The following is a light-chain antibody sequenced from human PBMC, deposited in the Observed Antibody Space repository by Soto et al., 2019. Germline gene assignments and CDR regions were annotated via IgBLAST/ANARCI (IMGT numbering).Light chain of an antibody. CDR3: QHYGSPRP. CDR2: GAS. Sequence: DIVLTQSPGSRAWSPGERGSLSCRASETVNSNYLAWYQHKRGQAPRLLIYGASSRATGIPDRFGCSGSGTDFPLTITRPQPEDFATYYCQHYGSPRPFGQVTKVDI. J-gene: IGKJ1*01. CDR1: ETVNSNY. V-gene: IGKV3-20*01.